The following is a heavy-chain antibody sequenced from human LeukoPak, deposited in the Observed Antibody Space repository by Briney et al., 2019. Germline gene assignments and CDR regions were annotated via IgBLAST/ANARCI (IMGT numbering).Heavy chain of an antibody. CDR1: GYTFTSYG. Sequence: SAKVSCKASGYTFTSYGISWVRQAPGQGLEWMGGIIPIFGTANYAQKFQGRVTITADESTSTAYMELSSLRSEDTAVYYCARTGKALDYWGQGTLVTVSS. CDR2: IIPIFGTA. V-gene: IGHV1-69*13. J-gene: IGHJ4*02. CDR3: ARTGKALDY. D-gene: IGHD1-14*01.